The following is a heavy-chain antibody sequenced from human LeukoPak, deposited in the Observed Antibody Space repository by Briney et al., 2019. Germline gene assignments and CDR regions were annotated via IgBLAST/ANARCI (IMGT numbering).Heavy chain of an antibody. CDR1: GGSISSGDYY. Sequence: SETLSLTCTVSGGSISSGDYYLSWIRQPPGKGLEWIGYIYYSGSTYYNPSLKSRVTISVDTSKNQFSLKLSSVTAADTAVYYCARSLYGDYGYFQHWGQGTLVTVSS. J-gene: IGHJ1*01. D-gene: IGHD4-17*01. V-gene: IGHV4-30-4*01. CDR3: ARSLYGDYGYFQH. CDR2: IYYSGST.